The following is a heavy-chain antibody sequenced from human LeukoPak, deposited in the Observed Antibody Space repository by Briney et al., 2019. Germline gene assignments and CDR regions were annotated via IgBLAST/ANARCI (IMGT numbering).Heavy chain of an antibody. J-gene: IGHJ4*02. V-gene: IGHV4-39*07. Sequence: SETLSLTCTVPGGSIISSSYYWGWIRQPPGKGLEWMGSIYYSGSTYYNPSLKSRVPISVDTSKNQFSLKLSSLTAANTAVYYCARDLVGATWFDYWGQGTLVTVSS. D-gene: IGHD1-26*01. CDR1: GGSIISSSYY. CDR3: ARDLVGATWFDY. CDR2: IYYSGST.